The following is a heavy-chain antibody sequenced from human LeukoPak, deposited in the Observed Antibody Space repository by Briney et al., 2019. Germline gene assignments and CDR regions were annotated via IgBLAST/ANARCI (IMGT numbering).Heavy chain of an antibody. J-gene: IGHJ4*02. CDR1: GYSISSGYD. V-gene: IGHV4-38-2*01. CDR3: ATAYDFWSGPDDY. Sequence: SETLSLTCAVSGYSISSGYDWGWIRQPPGKGLEWIGSIYHSGSTYYNPSLKSRVTISVDTSKNQFSLKLSSVTAADTAVYYCATAYDFWSGPDDYWGQGTLVTVSS. D-gene: IGHD3-3*01. CDR2: IYHSGST.